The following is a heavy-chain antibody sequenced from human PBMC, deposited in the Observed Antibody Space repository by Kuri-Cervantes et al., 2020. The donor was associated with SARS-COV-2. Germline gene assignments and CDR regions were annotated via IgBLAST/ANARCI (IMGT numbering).Heavy chain of an antibody. J-gene: IGHJ6*02. CDR2: ISSSSSTI. V-gene: IGHV3-48*02. CDR3: AREGVTGTTYYYYCGMDV. CDR1: GFTFSSYS. Sequence: GESLKISCAASGFTFSSYSMNWVRQAPGKGLEWASYISSSSSTIYYADSVKGRFTISRDNAKNSLYLQMNSLRDEDTAVYYCAREGVTGTTYYYYCGMDVWGQGTTVTVSS. D-gene: IGHD1-7*01.